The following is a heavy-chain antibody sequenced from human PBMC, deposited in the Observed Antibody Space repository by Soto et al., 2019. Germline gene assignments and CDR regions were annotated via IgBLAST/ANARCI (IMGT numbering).Heavy chain of an antibody. V-gene: IGHV3-23*01. D-gene: IGHD3-3*01. CDR3: AKASILGLISTAGGFDH. Sequence: VGSLRLSCAASGFRFSGYAMGWVRQAPGKGLEWVSGIDANADSTYFPDSVKGRFTISRDNSKSTLHLQMNSLRAEDTAVYYCAKASILGLISTAGGFDHWGQGTLVTVSS. J-gene: IGHJ4*02. CDR1: GFRFSGYA. CDR2: IDANADST.